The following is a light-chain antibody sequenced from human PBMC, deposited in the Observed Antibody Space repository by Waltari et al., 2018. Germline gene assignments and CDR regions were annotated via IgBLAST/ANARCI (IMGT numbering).Light chain of an antibody. CDR1: QSVLYSSNINNY. J-gene: IGKJ1*01. CDR2: WAS. V-gene: IGKV4-1*01. Sequence: DIVMTQSPDSLAVSLGERATINCKSSQSVLYSSNINNYLAWYRQKPGQPPKLLFYWASTRASGVPDRFSGSGSGTDFTLTISSLQAEDVAVYYCQQYYTTPRTFGQGTTVEIK. CDR3: QQYYTTPRT.